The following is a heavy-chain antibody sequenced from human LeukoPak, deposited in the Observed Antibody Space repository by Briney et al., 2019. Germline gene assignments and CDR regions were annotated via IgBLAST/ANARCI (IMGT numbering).Heavy chain of an antibody. CDR2: ISWNSGSI. Sequence: PGRSLRLSCAASGLTFDDYAMHWVRQAPGKGLEWVSGISWNSGSIGYADSVKGRFTISRDNAKNSLYLQMNSLRAEDTALYYCAKDWEVSFTVTTGFDYWGQGTLVTVSS. CDR1: GLTFDDYA. D-gene: IGHD4-17*01. J-gene: IGHJ4*02. CDR3: AKDWEVSFTVTTGFDY. V-gene: IGHV3-9*01.